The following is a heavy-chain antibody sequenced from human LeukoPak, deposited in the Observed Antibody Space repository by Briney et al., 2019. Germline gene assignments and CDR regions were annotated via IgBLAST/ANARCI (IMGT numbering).Heavy chain of an antibody. CDR1: GFTFGSYG. CDR3: ARDQGITARLFEY. V-gene: IGHV3-33*01. Sequence: GGSLRLSCAASGFTFGSYGMHWVRQAPGKGLEWVAVIWYDGTNKYYADSVKGRFTISRDDSKNTLYLQMNSLRAEDTAVYYCARDQGITARLFEYWGQGTLVTVSS. J-gene: IGHJ4*02. D-gene: IGHD6-6*01. CDR2: IWYDGTNK.